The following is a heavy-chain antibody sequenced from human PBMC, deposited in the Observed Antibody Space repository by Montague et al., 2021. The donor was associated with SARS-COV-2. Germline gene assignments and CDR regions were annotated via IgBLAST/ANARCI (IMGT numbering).Heavy chain of an antibody. CDR3: AIHGYTKVWSGMDV. CDR1: GGSISSSTYY. J-gene: IGHJ6*02. V-gene: IGHV4-39*01. Sequence: SETLSLTCTVSGGSISSSTYYWGWIRQPPGKGLEWIGSIHHSGSTYYNPSLETRVTISVDTSKNQFSLKLSSVTAADTAVFYCAIHGYTKVWSGMDVWGQGITVTVSS. CDR2: IHHSGST. D-gene: IGHD6-13*01.